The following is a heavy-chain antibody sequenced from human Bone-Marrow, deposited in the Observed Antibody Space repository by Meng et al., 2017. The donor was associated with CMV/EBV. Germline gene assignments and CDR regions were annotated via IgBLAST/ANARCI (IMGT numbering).Heavy chain of an antibody. J-gene: IGHJ6*02. CDR3: AKDDYGMDV. CDR1: GFHFSNYD. CDR2: IRFDGREK. V-gene: IGHV3-30*02. Sequence: GGSLRLSCAASGFHFSNYDMHWVRQAPGKGLEWVLLIRFDGREKSYTDSVKGRFTISRDNSKNTVDLEMSSLTREDTAVYYCAKDDYGMDVWGPGTTGTVSS.